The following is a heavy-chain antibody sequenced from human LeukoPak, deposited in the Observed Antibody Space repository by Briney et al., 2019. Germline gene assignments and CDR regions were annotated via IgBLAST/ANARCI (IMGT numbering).Heavy chain of an antibody. D-gene: IGHD6-19*01. Sequence: GGSLRLSCAASGFTFSSYEMNWVRQAPGKGLEWVSYISSSGSTIYYADSVKGRFTISRDNAKNSLYLQMNGLRAEDTAVYYCARGIAVAGTVQDWGQGTLVTVSS. V-gene: IGHV3-48*03. CDR2: ISSSGSTI. CDR1: GFTFSSYE. CDR3: ARGIAVAGTVQD. J-gene: IGHJ4*02.